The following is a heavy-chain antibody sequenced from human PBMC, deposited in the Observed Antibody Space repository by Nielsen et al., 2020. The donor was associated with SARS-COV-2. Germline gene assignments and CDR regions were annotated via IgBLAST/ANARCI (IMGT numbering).Heavy chain of an antibody. D-gene: IGHD3-22*01. Sequence: SETLSLTCTVSGGSISSYYWSWIRQPPGKGLEWIGYIYYSGSTNYNPSLKSRVTISVDTSKNQFSLTLSSVTAADTAIYYCARGAYYYDNTLSSWGQGTLVTVSS. CDR1: GGSISSYY. CDR2: IYYSGST. J-gene: IGHJ5*02. CDR3: ARGAYYYDNTLSS. V-gene: IGHV4-59*01.